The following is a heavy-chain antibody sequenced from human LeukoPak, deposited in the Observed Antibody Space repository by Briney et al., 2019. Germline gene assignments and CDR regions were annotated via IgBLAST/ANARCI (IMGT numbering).Heavy chain of an antibody. D-gene: IGHD4-17*01. Sequence: ASVKVSCKTSGGTFNNSAISWVRQAPGQGLEWLGGIMPLFGTAGYAQKFQGRVTITKDESTRTVYLELTSLTSDDTAVYYCARDVHGDYGSGWFDPWGQGTLVSASS. CDR1: GGTFNNSA. CDR2: IMPLFGTA. J-gene: IGHJ5*02. CDR3: ARDVHGDYGSGWFDP. V-gene: IGHV1-69*05.